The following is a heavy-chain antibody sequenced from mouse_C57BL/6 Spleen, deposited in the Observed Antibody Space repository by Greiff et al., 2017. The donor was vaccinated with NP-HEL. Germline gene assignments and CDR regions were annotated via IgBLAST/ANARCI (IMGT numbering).Heavy chain of an antibody. CDR3: ARDNFHWYFDV. CDR2: INPNNGGT. J-gene: IGHJ1*03. V-gene: IGHV1-18*01. CDR1: GYTFTDYN. D-gene: IGHD1-3*01. Sequence: EVQLQQSGPELVKPGASVKIPCKASGYTFTDYNMDWVKQSHGKSLEWIGDINPNNGGTIYNQKFKGKATLTVDKSSSTASMELRSLTSEDTAVYYCARDNFHWYFDVWGTGTTVTVSS.